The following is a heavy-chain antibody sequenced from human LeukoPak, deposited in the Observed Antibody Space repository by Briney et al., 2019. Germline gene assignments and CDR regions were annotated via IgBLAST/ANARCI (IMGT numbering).Heavy chain of an antibody. Sequence: SETLSLTCAVSGGSITSGGYSWSWIRQTPGKGLEWIAYIHDSGSTYYNPSLKSRISISIDTSKNQFSLNLNSVTAADTAVYYCARGGGMGYYYYYMDVWGKGTTVTVSS. V-gene: IGHV4-30-4*07. CDR2: IHDSGST. D-gene: IGHD1-26*01. CDR1: GGSITSGGYS. J-gene: IGHJ6*03. CDR3: ARGGGMGYYYYYMDV.